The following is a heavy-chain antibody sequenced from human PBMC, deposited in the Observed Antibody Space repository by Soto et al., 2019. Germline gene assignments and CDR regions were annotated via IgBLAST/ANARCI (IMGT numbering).Heavy chain of an antibody. V-gene: IGHV4-59*08. CDR2: IYYSGST. Sequence: SETLSLTCAVYGGSFSGYYWSWIRQPPGKGLEWIGYIYYSGSTNYNPSLKSRVTISVDTSKNQFSLKLSSVTAADTAVYYCASMGYCSSTSCYQSDYWGQGTLVTVSS. CDR1: GGSFSGYY. CDR3: ASMGYCSSTSCYQSDY. D-gene: IGHD2-2*01. J-gene: IGHJ4*02.